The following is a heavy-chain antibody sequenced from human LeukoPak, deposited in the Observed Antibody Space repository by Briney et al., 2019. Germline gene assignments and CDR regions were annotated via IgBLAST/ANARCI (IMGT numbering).Heavy chain of an antibody. J-gene: IGHJ4*02. V-gene: IGHV3-23*01. CDR2: ISGSGGST. D-gene: IGHD6-19*01. CDR1: GFTFSSYA. CDR3: ANTMDGRGSGWYGVGPYYFDY. Sequence: GGSLRLSCAASGFTFSSYAMSWVRQAPGKGLEWVSAISGSGGSTYYADSVKGRFTISRDNSKNTLYLQMNSLRAEDTAVYYCANTMDGRGSGWYGVGPYYFDYWGQGTLVTVSS.